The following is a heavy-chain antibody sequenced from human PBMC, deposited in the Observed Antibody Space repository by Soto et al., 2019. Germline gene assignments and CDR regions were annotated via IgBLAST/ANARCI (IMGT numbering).Heavy chain of an antibody. D-gene: IGHD2-2*01. CDR3: ARWARYCSSTSCQLWIDY. J-gene: IGHJ4*02. CDR1: GFTFSSYS. V-gene: IGHV3-48*02. CDR2: ISSSSTI. Sequence: EVQLVESGGGLVQPGGSLRLSCAASGFTFSSYSMNWVRQAPGKGLEWVSYISSSSTIYYADSVKGRFTISRDNAKNSLYLQMNSLRDEDTAVYYCARWARYCSSTSCQLWIDYWGQGTLVTVSS.